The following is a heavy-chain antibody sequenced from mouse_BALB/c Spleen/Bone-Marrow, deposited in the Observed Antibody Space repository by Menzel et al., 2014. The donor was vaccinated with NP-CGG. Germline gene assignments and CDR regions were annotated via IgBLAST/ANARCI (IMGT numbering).Heavy chain of an antibody. V-gene: IGHV1-4*02. CDR3: AGRYGNYQRYFDF. D-gene: IGHD2-1*01. CDR2: NNPSSGYT. CDR1: GYTFTSYT. Sequence: VQLQQSAAELARPGASVKMSCKASGYTFTSYTVHWVKQRPGQGLEWIGYNNPSSGYTEYNQKFKDKTTLTADKSSNTAYMQLSSLTSEDSAVYYCAGRYGNYQRYFDFWGQGTTPTVSS. J-gene: IGHJ2*01.